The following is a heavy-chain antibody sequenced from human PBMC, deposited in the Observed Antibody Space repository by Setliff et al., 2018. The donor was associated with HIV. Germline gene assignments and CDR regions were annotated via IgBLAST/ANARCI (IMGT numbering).Heavy chain of an antibody. CDR3: ARDGITIFGVVIDY. J-gene: IGHJ4*02. CDR2: ISSSSSTI. V-gene: IGHV3-48*01. CDR1: GFTFSSYS. Sequence: LRLSCAASGFTFSSYSMNWVRQAPGKGLEWVSYISSSSSTIYYADSVKGRFTISRDNAKNSLYLQMNSLRAEDTAVYYCARDGITIFGVVIDYWGQGTLVTVSS. D-gene: IGHD3-3*01.